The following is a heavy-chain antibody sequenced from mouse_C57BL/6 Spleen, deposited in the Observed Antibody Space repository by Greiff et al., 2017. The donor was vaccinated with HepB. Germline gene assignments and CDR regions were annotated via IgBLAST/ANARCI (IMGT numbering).Heavy chain of an antibody. CDR3: AREGVRGYFDV. D-gene: IGHD2-1*01. CDR2: IWSGGST. V-gene: IGHV2-2*01. Sequence: VQLQQSGPGLVQPSQSLSITCTVSGFSLTSYGVHWVRQSPGKGLEWLGVIWSGGSTDYNAAFISRLSISKDNSKSQVFFKMNSLQADDTAIYYCAREGVRGYFDVWGTGTTVTVSS. J-gene: IGHJ1*03. CDR1: GFSLTSYG.